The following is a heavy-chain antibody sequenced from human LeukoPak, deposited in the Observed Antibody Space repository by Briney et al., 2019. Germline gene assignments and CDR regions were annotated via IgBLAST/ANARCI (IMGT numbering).Heavy chain of an antibody. CDR3: AGGNDLAMIVVGDAFDI. Sequence: SETLSLTCAVYGGSFSGYYWSWIRQPPGKGLEWIGEINHSGSTNYNPSLKSRVTISVDTSKNQFSLKLSSVTAADTAVYYCAGGNDLAMIVVGDAFDIRGQGTMVTVSS. CDR2: INHSGST. CDR1: GGSFSGYY. J-gene: IGHJ3*02. V-gene: IGHV4-34*01. D-gene: IGHD3-22*01.